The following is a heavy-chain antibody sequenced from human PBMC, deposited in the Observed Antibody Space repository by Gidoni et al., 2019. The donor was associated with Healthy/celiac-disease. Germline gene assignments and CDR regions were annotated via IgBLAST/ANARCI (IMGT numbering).Heavy chain of an antibody. Sequence: EVQLLESGGGLVQPGGSLRLSCAASGFTFNSYAISGVRQAPGKGLEWVSAISGSGGSTYYADSVKGRFTISRDNSKNTLYLQMNSLRAEDTAVYYCAKLARVGATTIYFDYWGQGTLVTVSS. D-gene: IGHD1-26*01. CDR3: AKLARVGATTIYFDY. CDR2: ISGSGGST. CDR1: GFTFNSYA. V-gene: IGHV3-23*01. J-gene: IGHJ4*02.